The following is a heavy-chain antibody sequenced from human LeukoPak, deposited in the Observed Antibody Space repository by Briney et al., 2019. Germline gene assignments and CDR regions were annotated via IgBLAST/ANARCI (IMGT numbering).Heavy chain of an antibody. CDR1: GFTFSSYA. D-gene: IGHD6-25*01. CDR2: ISGSGGST. V-gene: IGHV3-23*01. Sequence: GGSLRLSCAASGFTFSSYAMSWVRQAPGKGLEWVSAISGSGGSTYYADSVKGRFTISRDNSKNMLYLQMNSLRAEDTAVYYCAKADSGMEGTNDYWGQGTLVTVSS. CDR3: AKADSGMEGTNDY. J-gene: IGHJ4*02.